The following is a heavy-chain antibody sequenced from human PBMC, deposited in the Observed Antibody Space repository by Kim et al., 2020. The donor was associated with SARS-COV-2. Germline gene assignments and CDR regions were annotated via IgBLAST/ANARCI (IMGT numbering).Heavy chain of an antibody. J-gene: IGHJ4*02. Sequence: GGSLRLSCAASGFTFSSYAMSWVRQAPGKGLEWVSAISGSGGSTYYADSVKGRFTISRDNSKNTLYLQMNSLRAEDTAVYYCAKISYVRSWYSRSVDYWGQGTLVTVSS. CDR3: AKISYVRSWYSRSVDY. D-gene: IGHD6-13*01. CDR1: GFTFSSYA. V-gene: IGHV3-23*01. CDR2: ISGSGGST.